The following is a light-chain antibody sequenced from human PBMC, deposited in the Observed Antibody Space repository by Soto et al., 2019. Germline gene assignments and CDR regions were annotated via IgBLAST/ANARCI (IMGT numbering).Light chain of an antibody. J-gene: IGKJ3*01. CDR2: GAS. CDR3: QQYNNWPPIT. Sequence: EIVMTQSPATLSVSPGERATLSCRASQSVSSNLAWYQQKPGQAPRLLIYGASTRATGIPARFSGSGSGTEFTLAISILQSEDFAVYYCQQYNNWPPITFGPGTKVDIK. CDR1: QSVSSN. V-gene: IGKV3-15*01.